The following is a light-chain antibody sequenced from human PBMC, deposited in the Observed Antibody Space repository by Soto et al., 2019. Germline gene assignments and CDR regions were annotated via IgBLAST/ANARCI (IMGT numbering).Light chain of an antibody. Sequence: DIQMTQSPSSLSAYVGDRVTITCRASQSISSYLNWYQQKPGKAPQLLIYAASSLQSGVPSRFSGSGSGTDFTLTISSLQPEDFATYYCQQSYSTVLTFGGGTKVEIK. CDR1: QSISSY. J-gene: IGKJ4*01. CDR2: AAS. V-gene: IGKV1-39*01. CDR3: QQSYSTVLT.